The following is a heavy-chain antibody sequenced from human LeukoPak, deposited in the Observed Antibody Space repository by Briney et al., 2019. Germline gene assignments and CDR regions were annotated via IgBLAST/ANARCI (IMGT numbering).Heavy chain of an antibody. CDR1: GGSISSYY. CDR2: IYYSGST. D-gene: IGHD3-10*01. Sequence: SETLSLTCTVSGGSISSYYWSWIRQPPGKGLEWIGYIYYSGSTNYNPSLKSRVTISVDTSKNQFSLKLSSVTAADTAVYYCARGLRDYYGSGSYYYYFDYWGQGTLVTVSS. V-gene: IGHV4-59*01. CDR3: ARGLRDYYGSGSYYYYFDY. J-gene: IGHJ4*02.